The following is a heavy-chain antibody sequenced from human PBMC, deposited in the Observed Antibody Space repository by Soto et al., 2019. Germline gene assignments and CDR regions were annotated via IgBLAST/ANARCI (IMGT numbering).Heavy chain of an antibody. V-gene: IGHV3-53*01. CDR2: IYSGGYT. CDR3: ALQPGGGGY. D-gene: IGHD2-2*01. Sequence: EVQLVESGGGLIQPGGSLRLSCAVSGFTVSNNYMSWVRQAPGKGLEGVSVIYSGGYTAYGDSVKGRFTISRDNSKNKLFIKMNSPGAANTAVYYWALQPGGGGYWGQGTLVTVSS. J-gene: IGHJ4*02. CDR1: GFTVSNNY.